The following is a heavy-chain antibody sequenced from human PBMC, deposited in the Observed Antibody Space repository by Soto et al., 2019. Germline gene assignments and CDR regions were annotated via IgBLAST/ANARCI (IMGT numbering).Heavy chain of an antibody. CDR2: IHPCDSEN. Sequence: GEALEISWKGSGNSFTNYFIWGVRPIAGKSQGRGGIIHPCDSENKYSPPFQGQVTISADKSISTAYLQWSSLKASDTAMYYCARRTHCSSTSCYPGKKVYYYYGMDVWGQGTTVTVSS. CDR3: ARRTHCSSTSCYPGKKVYYYYGMDV. CDR1: GNSFTNYF. D-gene: IGHD2-2*01. V-gene: IGHV5-51*01. J-gene: IGHJ6*02.